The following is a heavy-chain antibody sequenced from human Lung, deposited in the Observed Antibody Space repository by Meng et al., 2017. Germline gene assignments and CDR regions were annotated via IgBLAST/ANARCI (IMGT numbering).Heavy chain of an antibody. CDR2: INHSGST. D-gene: IGHD4-11*01. CDR3: ARGPTTMAHDFDY. J-gene: IGHJ4*02. Sequence: CVAGCLSPPRSLSLTCVFSGGSFSDYYWSSIRQPPGKGLEWIGEINHSGSTNYNPSLESRATISVDTSQNNLSLKLSSVTAADSAVYYCARGPTTMAHDFDYWGQGTLVTVSS. V-gene: IGHV4-34*01. CDR1: GGSFSDYY.